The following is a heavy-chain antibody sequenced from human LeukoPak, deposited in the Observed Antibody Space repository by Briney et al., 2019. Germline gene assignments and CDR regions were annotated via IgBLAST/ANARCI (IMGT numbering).Heavy chain of an antibody. Sequence: SETLSLTCTVSGGSISSSSYYWGWIRQPPGKGLEWIGSIYYSGSTYYNPSLKSRVTISVDTSKNQFSLKLSSVTAADTAVYYCAREVPIDSGYERVGRPGAEDYWGQGTLVTVSS. CDR2: IYYSGST. J-gene: IGHJ4*02. CDR1: GGSISSSSYY. D-gene: IGHD5-12*01. CDR3: AREVPIDSGYERVGRPGAEDY. V-gene: IGHV4-39*07.